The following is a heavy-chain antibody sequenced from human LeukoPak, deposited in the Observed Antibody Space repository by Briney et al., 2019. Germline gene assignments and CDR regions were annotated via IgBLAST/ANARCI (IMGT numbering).Heavy chain of an antibody. J-gene: IGHJ4*02. V-gene: IGHV4-34*01. D-gene: IGHD4-17*01. Sequence: SETLSLTCAVYGGSLSGYYWSWIRQPPGKGLEWIGEINHSGSTNYNPSLKSRVTISVDTSKNQFSLKLSSVTAADTAVYYCASDYGEGEYWGQGTLVTVSS. CDR1: GGSLSGYY. CDR2: INHSGST. CDR3: ASDYGEGEY.